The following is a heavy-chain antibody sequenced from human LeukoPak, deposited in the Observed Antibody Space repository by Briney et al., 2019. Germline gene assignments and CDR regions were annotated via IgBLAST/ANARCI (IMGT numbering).Heavy chain of an antibody. Sequence: GGSLRLSCAASGFTLSRYWMTWVRQAPGKGLEWVANINQDGSEKYYVDSVKGRFTISRDNAKNSLYLQMNSLRAEDTAVYYCARDKCSIDYWGQGTLVTVSS. CDR3: ARDKCSIDY. CDR2: INQDGSEK. D-gene: IGHD3-10*02. J-gene: IGHJ4*02. CDR1: GFTLSRYW. V-gene: IGHV3-7*04.